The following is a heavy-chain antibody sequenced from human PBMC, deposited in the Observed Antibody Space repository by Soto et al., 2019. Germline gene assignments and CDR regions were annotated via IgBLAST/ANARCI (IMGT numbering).Heavy chain of an antibody. CDR2: INAYAGET. J-gene: IGHJ4*02. CDR1: GYSFTHYG. V-gene: IGHV1-18*01. Sequence: QVQLVQSGAEVKKPGASVKVSCKASGYSFTHYGITWVRKAPGQGLEWTGWINAYAGETKRAQKYEGRVTVTMDTSTNTAYLEVRSLRSDDTAVYYCARGDGDILDYWGQGTLVRVSA. CDR3: ARGDGDILDY.